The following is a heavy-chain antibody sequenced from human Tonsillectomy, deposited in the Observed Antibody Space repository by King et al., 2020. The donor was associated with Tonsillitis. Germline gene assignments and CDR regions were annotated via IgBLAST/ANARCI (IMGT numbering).Heavy chain of an antibody. CDR2: IRYDGSNK. CDR1: GFTFSSYG. CDR3: TKGAHVGKPGRDNDS. V-gene: IGHV3-30*02. D-gene: IGHD1-14*01. J-gene: IGHJ4*02. Sequence: VQLVESGGGVVQPGGSLRLSCAASGFTFSSYGMHWVRQAPGKGLEWVAFIRYDGSNKYYADSVKGRFTISRDNSKNTLYLQMNSLRAEETAVYYCTKGAHVGKPGRDNDSWGQGTLVTVSS.